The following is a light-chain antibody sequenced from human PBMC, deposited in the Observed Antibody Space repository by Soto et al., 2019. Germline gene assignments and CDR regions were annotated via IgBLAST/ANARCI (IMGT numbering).Light chain of an antibody. CDR3: QHRET. Sequence: EIVLTQSPGTLSLSPGERATLSCRASQSVSSSYLAWYQQKPGQAPRLLIYGASSRATGIPDRFSGSGSGTDFPLTISSLQPDDFATYYCQHRETFGQGTKVDI. J-gene: IGKJ1*01. CDR1: QSVSSSY. V-gene: IGKV3-20*01. CDR2: GAS.